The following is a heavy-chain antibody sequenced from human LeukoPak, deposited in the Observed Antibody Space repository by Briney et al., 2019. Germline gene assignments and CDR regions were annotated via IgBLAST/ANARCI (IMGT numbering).Heavy chain of an antibody. V-gene: IGHV4/OR15-8*02. Sequence: PSETVSLTCVVSGGSISSTNWWTWVRQPPGKGLEWIGEVNVLGNTNYNPSLESRVTISIDKSENHVSLKLTTVTAADTAVYYCAREGGPFRPLDYSGQGTLVTVSS. CDR2: VNVLGNT. D-gene: IGHD2/OR15-2a*01. CDR3: AREGGPFRPLDY. J-gene: IGHJ4*02. CDR1: GGSISSTNW.